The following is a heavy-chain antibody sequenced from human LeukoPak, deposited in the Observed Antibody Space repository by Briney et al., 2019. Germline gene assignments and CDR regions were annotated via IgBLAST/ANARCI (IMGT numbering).Heavy chain of an antibody. J-gene: IGHJ4*02. CDR3: ARVKNYYDSSGYPEYYFDY. CDR2: INHSGGT. CDR1: GGSFSGYY. D-gene: IGHD3-22*01. Sequence: SETLSLTCAVYGGSFSGYYWSWIRQPPGKGLEWIGEINHSGGTNYNPSLKSRVTISVDTSKNQFSLKLSSVTAADTAVYYCARVKNYYDSSGYPEYYFDYWGQGTLVTVSS. V-gene: IGHV4-34*01.